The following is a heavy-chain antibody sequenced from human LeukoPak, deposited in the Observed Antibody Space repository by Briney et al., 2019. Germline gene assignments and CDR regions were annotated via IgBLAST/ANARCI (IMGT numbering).Heavy chain of an antibody. Sequence: PGGSLRLXCAASGFTFSSYSMKWVRQAPGKGLEWVSSISSSSSYIYYADSVKGRFTISRDNAKNSLYLQMNSLRAEDTAVYYCARDDSVGVFDYWGQGTLVTVSS. V-gene: IGHV3-21*01. CDR2: ISSSSSYI. CDR3: ARDDSVGVFDY. J-gene: IGHJ4*02. D-gene: IGHD2-21*01. CDR1: GFTFSSYS.